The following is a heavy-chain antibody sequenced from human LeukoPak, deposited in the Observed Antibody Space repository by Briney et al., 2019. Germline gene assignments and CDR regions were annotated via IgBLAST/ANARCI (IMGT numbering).Heavy chain of an antibody. J-gene: IGHJ4*02. CDR2: ISGSGSTI. Sequence: GGSLRLSCAASGFTFSDYYMSWIRQAPGKGLEWVSYISGSGSTIYYANSVKGRFTISRDNAKNSLYLQMNSLRAEDTAVYYCARARYNSGWSRYFDYWGQGTLVTVSS. CDR1: GFTFSDYY. CDR3: ARARYNSGWSRYFDY. D-gene: IGHD6-19*01. V-gene: IGHV3-11*01.